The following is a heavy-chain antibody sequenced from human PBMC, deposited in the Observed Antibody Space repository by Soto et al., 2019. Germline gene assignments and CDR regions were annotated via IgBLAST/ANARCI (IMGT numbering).Heavy chain of an antibody. Sequence: PSETLSLTCAVYGGSFSGYFWSWIRQPPGKGLEWIGEINHRGSTNYNPSLKSRVTISIDTSKNQFSLKMTSVTAADTALYYCARDLNFEQRGLDYWGQATLVTVSS. CDR2: INHRGST. D-gene: IGHD3-10*01. CDR3: ARDLNFEQRGLDY. J-gene: IGHJ4*02. CDR1: GGSFSGYF. V-gene: IGHV4-34*01.